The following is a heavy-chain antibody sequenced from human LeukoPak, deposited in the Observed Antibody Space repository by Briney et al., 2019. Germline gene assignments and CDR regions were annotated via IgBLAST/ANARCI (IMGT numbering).Heavy chain of an antibody. J-gene: IGHJ4*02. Sequence: ASVKVSCTASRYTFTIYAMHWVRQAPGQGLEWMGGIIPIFGTANYAQKFQGRVTITADESTSTAYMELSSLRSEDTAVYYCASGGSGSDLFDYWGQGTLVTVSS. V-gene: IGHV1-69*13. D-gene: IGHD3-10*01. CDR1: RYTFTIYA. CDR3: ASGGSGSDLFDY. CDR2: IIPIFGTA.